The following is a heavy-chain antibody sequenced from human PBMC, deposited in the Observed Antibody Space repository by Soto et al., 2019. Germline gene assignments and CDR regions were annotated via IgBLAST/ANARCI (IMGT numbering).Heavy chain of an antibody. CDR2: ISAYNGNT. CDR3: ARDEPGDAYYYYGMDV. D-gene: IGHD4-17*01. V-gene: IGHV1-18*01. CDR1: GYTFTSYG. Sequence: QVQLVQSGAEVKKPGASVKVSCKASGYTFTSYGISWVRQAPGQGLEWMGWISAYNGNTNYAQKLQGRVTMTTDTTPSTAYMELRSLRSDDTAVYYCARDEPGDAYYYYGMDVWGQGTTVTVSS. J-gene: IGHJ6*02.